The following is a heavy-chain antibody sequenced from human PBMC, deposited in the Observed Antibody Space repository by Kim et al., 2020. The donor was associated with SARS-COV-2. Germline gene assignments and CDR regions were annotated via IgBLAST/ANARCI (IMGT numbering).Heavy chain of an antibody. CDR3: ARLASGGY. J-gene: IGHJ4*02. CDR1: GYTFTSYA. D-gene: IGHD6-13*01. CDR2: INAGNGHT. V-gene: IGHV1-3*01. Sequence: ASVKVSCKASGYTFTSYAMHWVRQAPGQRLEWMGWINAGNGHTKYSQKFQGRVTITRDTSASTAYMELSSLRSEDTAVYYCARLASGGYWGQGTLVTVSS.